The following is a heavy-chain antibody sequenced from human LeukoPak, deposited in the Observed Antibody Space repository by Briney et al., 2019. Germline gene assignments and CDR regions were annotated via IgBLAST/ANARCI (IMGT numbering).Heavy chain of an antibody. CDR3: ARDQDYYYYYYMDV. J-gene: IGHJ6*03. V-gene: IGHV4-61*02. CDR1: GGSISSGSYY. CDR2: IYTSGST. Sequence: SQTLPLTCTVSGGSISSGSYYWSWIRQPAGKGLEWIGRIYTSGSTNYNPSLKSRVTISVDTSKNQFSLKLSSVTAADTAVYYCARDQDYYYYYYMDVWGKGTTVTVSS.